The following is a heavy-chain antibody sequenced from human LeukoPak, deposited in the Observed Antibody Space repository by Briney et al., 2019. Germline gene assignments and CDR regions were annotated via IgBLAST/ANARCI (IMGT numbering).Heavy chain of an antibody. V-gene: IGHV3-30*05. J-gene: IGHJ3*01. Sequence: GGSLRLSCAGVGFMFSNYGMHWVRHAPGKGLEWVAVVAHDETFTYYGDSVRGRSTISRDNSKRTLYLDMKSLRPEDTALYFCARDTTGTVDLWGQGTLVTVSS. CDR3: ARDTTGTVDL. D-gene: IGHD1-14*01. CDR2: VAHDETFT. CDR1: GFMFSNYG.